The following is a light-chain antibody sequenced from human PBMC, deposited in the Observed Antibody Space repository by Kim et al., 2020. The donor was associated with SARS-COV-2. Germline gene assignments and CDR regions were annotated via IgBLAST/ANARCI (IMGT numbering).Light chain of an antibody. J-gene: IGKJ1*01. V-gene: IGKV1-39*01. Sequence: DIQMTQSPSSLSASVGDRVTITCRASQSISSYLNWYQHKPGKAPKVLIYGASSLKSGVPSRFSGSGSGTDFTLTISSLQPEDFATYYCQQRYSTLWTFRQGTKVDI. CDR2: GAS. CDR1: QSISSY. CDR3: QQRYSTLWT.